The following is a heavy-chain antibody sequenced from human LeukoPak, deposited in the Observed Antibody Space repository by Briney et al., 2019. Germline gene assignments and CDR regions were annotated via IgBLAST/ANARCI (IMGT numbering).Heavy chain of an antibody. J-gene: IGHJ3*02. CDR3: ARGPMGRFLEWLGAFDI. D-gene: IGHD3-3*01. Sequence: ASVKVSCKASGYTFTGYYMHWVRQAPGQGLEWMGWINPNSGGTNYAQKFQGRVTMTRDTSISTAYMELSRLRSDDTAVYYCARGPMGRFLEWLGAFDIWGQGTMVTVSS. V-gene: IGHV1-2*02. CDR2: INPNSGGT. CDR1: GYTFTGYY.